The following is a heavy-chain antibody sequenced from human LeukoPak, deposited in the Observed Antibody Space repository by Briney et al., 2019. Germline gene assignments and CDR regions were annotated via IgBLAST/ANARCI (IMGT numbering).Heavy chain of an antibody. D-gene: IGHD1-20*01. V-gene: IGHV4-59*01. CDR1: GGSISSYY. Sequence: SETLSLTCTVSGGSISSYYWSWIRQPPGKGLEWIGYIYYSGSTNYNPSLKSRVTISVGTSKNQFSLKLSSVTAADTAVYYCARVTYKHYYYGMDVWGQGTTVTVSS. CDR3: ARVTYKHYYYGMDV. CDR2: IYYSGST. J-gene: IGHJ6*02.